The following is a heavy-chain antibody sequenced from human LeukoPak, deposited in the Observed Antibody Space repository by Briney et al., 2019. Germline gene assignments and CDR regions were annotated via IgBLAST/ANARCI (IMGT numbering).Heavy chain of an antibody. CDR1: GFTFSSYA. CDR2: ISNDGKNK. CDR3: ARVIYMDV. J-gene: IGHJ6*03. V-gene: IGHV3-30*04. Sequence: GGSLRLSCAASGFTFSSYAMHWVRQAPGKGLEWVAAISNDGKNKYYADSVKGRFTISRDNSKNTLYLQMNSLRAEDTAVYYCARVIYMDVWGKGTTVTVSS.